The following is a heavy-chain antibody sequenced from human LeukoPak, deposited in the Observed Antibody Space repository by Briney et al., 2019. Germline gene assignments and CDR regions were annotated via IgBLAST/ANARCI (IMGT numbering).Heavy chain of an antibody. CDR2: INPSGGST. Sequence: ASVKVSCKASGYTFTKYYIHWVRQAPGQGHKWMGVINPSGGSTSYAQKFQGRVTMTRDTSTSTVYMELSSLRSEDTAVYYCARSGSSGWYHFDLWGRGTLVTVSS. D-gene: IGHD6-19*01. J-gene: IGHJ2*01. CDR3: ARSGSSGWYHFDL. V-gene: IGHV1-46*01. CDR1: GYTFTKYY.